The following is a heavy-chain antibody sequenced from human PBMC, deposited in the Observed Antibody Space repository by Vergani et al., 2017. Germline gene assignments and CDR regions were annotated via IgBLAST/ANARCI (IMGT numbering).Heavy chain of an antibody. Sequence: VLLQEPGPGLVRPSETLSLKCSVSGASIDSFYWSRIRQSPGKGLEWVGNVFRNGNDNYNPSFNFRVAIDTSNNELSLRVTSVTAADTAVYYCARDFGGEWYFDLWGRGATVTVSS. CDR1: GASIDSFY. D-gene: IGHD4-23*01. J-gene: IGHJ2*01. CDR3: ARDFGGEWYFDL. CDR2: VFRNGND. V-gene: IGHV4-4*08.